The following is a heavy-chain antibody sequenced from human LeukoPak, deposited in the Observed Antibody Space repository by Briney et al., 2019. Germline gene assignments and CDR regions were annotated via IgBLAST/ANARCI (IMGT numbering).Heavy chain of an antibody. CDR3: ARDSGSSWYYFDY. Sequence: ASVKVSCKPSGYTFTSYAMNWVRRAPGQGLEWMGWINTNTGNPTYAQAFTGRFVFSLDTSVSTAYLQISSLKAEDTAVYYCARDSGSSWYYFDYWGQGTLVTVSS. CDR2: INTNTGNP. D-gene: IGHD6-13*01. J-gene: IGHJ4*02. V-gene: IGHV7-4-1*02. CDR1: GYTFTSYA.